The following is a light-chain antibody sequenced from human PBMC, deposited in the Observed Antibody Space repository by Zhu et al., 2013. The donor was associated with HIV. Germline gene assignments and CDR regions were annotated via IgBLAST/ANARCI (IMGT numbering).Light chain of an antibody. J-gene: IGKJ2*01. CDR3: QQRSNWPYT. V-gene: IGKV3D-20*02. CDR2: DAS. CDR1: QSVTSNY. Sequence: EIVLTQSPGTLSLSPGERATLSCRASQSVTSNYLAWYQQKPAQAPRLLIYDASSRATGIPARFSGSGSGTDFSLTISSLEPEDFAVYYCQQRSNWPYTFGQGTKLEIK.